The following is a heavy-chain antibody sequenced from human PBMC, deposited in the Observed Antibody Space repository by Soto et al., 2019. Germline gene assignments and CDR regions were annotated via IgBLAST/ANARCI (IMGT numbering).Heavy chain of an antibody. CDR1: GYTFTSYA. J-gene: IGHJ5*02. D-gene: IGHD6-19*01. CDR3: ARDPEYSSGWLRGWFDP. V-gene: IGHV1-3*01. Sequence: ASVKVSCKASGYTFTSYAMHWVRQASGQRLEWRRRINAGNGNTKYSQKFQGRVTITRDTSASTAYMELSSLRSEDTAVYYCARDPEYSSGWLRGWFDPWGQGTPVTVAS. CDR2: INAGNGNT.